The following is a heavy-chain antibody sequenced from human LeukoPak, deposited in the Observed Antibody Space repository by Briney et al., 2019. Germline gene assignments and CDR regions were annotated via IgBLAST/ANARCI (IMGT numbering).Heavy chain of an antibody. CDR3: ARATFSSSGHSY. CDR1: GFIFSDYE. V-gene: IGHV3-48*03. D-gene: IGHD6-13*01. Sequence: GGSLRLSCAASGFIFSDYEMNWVRQAPGKGLEWVSYISNSGATIYYADSVKGRFTISRDNAKSSLFPQMNSLRAEDTGVYYCARATFSSSGHSYWGQGTLVTVSS. J-gene: IGHJ4*02. CDR2: ISNSGATI.